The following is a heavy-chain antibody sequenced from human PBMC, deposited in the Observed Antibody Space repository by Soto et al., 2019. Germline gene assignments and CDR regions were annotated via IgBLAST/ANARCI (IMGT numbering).Heavy chain of an antibody. Sequence: VQLVESGGGVVQPGRSLRLSCAASGFNFSSYVMHWVRQAPGKGLEWVAVIWYDGGNKYYADSVKGSFTISRDNSRNTLYLEMNSLRAEDTAVYYCARDGQWLPRDGLRSSYYFDYWGQGTLVTVSS. J-gene: IGHJ4*02. CDR3: ARDGQWLPRDGLRSSYYFDY. V-gene: IGHV3-33*01. CDR2: IWYDGGNK. CDR1: GFNFSSYV. D-gene: IGHD6-19*01.